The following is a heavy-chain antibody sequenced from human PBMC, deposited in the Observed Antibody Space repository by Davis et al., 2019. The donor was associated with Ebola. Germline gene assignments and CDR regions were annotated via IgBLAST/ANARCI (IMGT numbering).Heavy chain of an antibody. V-gene: IGHV4-39*01. D-gene: IGHD3-10*01. J-gene: IGHJ6*02. CDR3: ARQVVEFGYGMDV. CDR1: GGSLSSYY. Sequence: MPSETLSLTCSVSGGSLSSYYWGWIRQPPGKGLEWIGTIYYSGSTYYNPSLKSRVPISVDTSKNQFSLKLSSVTAADTAVYYCARQVVEFGYGMDVWGQGTTVTVSS. CDR2: IYYSGST.